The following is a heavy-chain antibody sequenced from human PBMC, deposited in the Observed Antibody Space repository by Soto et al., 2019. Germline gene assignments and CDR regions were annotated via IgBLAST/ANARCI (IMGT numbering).Heavy chain of an antibody. Sequence: QVQLVESGGGVLQPGRSLRLSCAASGFTFSSYGMHWVRQAPGKGLEWAAVIWYDGSNKYYADSVKGRFTISRDNSKNTLYLQMNSLRAEDTAVYYCARGDCTNGVCSPMDFDYWGQGTLVTVSS. CDR2: IWYDGSNK. CDR3: ARGDCTNGVCSPMDFDY. D-gene: IGHD2-8*01. J-gene: IGHJ4*02. CDR1: GFTFSSYG. V-gene: IGHV3-33*01.